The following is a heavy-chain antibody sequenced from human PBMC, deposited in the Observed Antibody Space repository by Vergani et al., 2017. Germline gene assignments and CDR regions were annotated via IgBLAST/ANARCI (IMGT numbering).Heavy chain of an antibody. CDR1: GFTFSSYG. Sequence: QVQLVESGGGVVQPGRSLRLSCAASGFTFSSYGMHWVRQAPGKGLEWVAVISYDGSNKYYADSVKGRFTISRDNSKNTLYLQMNSLRAEDTAVYYCARDVGKDIVVVVAVSGAFDIWGQGTMVTVSS. CDR2: ISYDGSNK. CDR3: ARDVGKDIVVVVAVSGAFDI. V-gene: IGHV3-30*19. J-gene: IGHJ3*02. D-gene: IGHD2-15*01.